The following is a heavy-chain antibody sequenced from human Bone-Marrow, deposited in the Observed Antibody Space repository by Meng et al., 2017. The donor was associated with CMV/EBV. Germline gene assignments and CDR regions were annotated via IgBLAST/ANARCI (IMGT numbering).Heavy chain of an antibody. J-gene: IGHJ3*02. CDR1: GYTFTGYY. CDR2: INPNSGGT. V-gene: IGHV1-2*02. Sequence: ASVKVSCKASGYTFTGYYMHWVRQAHGQGLEWMGWINPNSGGTNYAQKFQGRVTMTRDTSISTAYMELSRLRSDDTAVYYCARGFYSGYDYLDAFDIWGQGTMVTVSS. D-gene: IGHD5-12*01. CDR3: ARGFYSGYDYLDAFDI.